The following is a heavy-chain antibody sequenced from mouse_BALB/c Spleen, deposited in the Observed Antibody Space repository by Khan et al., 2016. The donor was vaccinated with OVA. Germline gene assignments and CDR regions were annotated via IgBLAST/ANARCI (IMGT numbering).Heavy chain of an antibody. CDR3: VRGGKFAY. Sequence: QVQLKQSGAELVRPGVSVKISCKASGYTFTDYAMHWVKQRHAKSLEWIGVISTNYGDADYNQKFQGKASMTVDRSSSTVYMELARLTSADSAIYYCVRGGKFAYWGQGTLVTVSA. J-gene: IGHJ3*01. CDR1: GYTFTDYA. V-gene: IGHV1S137*01. CDR2: ISTNYGDA. D-gene: IGHD1-1*02.